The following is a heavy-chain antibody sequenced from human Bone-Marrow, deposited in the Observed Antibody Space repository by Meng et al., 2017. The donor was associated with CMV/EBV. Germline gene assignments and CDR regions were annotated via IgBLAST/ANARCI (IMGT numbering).Heavy chain of an antibody. CDR2: ISYDGTNK. CDR3: AKAMIVVVIEVGYFDY. J-gene: IGHJ4*02. CDR1: GFTFSSYA. Sequence: GGSLRLSCAASGFTFSSYAMHWVRQAPGKGLEWVAVISYDGTNKYYADSVKGRFTISRDNSKNTLYLQMNSLRAEDTAVYYCAKAMIVVVIEVGYFDYWGQGTLVTLSS. D-gene: IGHD3-22*01. V-gene: IGHV3-30*04.